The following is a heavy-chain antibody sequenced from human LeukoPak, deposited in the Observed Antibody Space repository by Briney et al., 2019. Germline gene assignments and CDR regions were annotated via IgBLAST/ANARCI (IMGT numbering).Heavy chain of an antibody. V-gene: IGHV4-39*07. Sequence: SETLSLTCTVSGGSISSSSYYWGWIRQPPGKGLEWIGNIFYSGSTYYNPSLKSRVTISVDTSKNQFSLKLSSVTAADTAVYYCARGQHSSGWYDGDAFDIWGQGTMVTVSS. CDR2: IFYSGST. CDR1: GGSISSSSYY. D-gene: IGHD6-19*01. J-gene: IGHJ3*02. CDR3: ARGQHSSGWYDGDAFDI.